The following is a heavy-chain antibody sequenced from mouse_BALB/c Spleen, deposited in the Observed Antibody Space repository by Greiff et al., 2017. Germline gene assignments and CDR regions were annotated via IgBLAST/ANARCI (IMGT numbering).Heavy chain of an antibody. CDR2: ISSGSSTI. V-gene: IGHV5-17*02. CDR3: ARGGFITTVVADFDY. D-gene: IGHD1-1*01. Sequence: EVKLQESGGGLVQPGGSRKLSCAASGFTFSSFGMHWVRQAPEKGLEWVAYISSGSSTIYYADTVKGRFTISRDNPKNTLFLQMTSLRSEDTAMYYCARGGFITTVVADFDYWGQGTTLTVSS. CDR1: GFTFSSFG. J-gene: IGHJ2*01.